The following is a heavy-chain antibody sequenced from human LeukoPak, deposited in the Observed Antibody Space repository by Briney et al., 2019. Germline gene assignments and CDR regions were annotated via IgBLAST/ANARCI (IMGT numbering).Heavy chain of an antibody. CDR3: ARGFWSGSPFDY. Sequence: KPSETLSLTCAVYGGSFSGYYWSWIRQPPGRGLEWIGEINHSGSTNYNPSLKSRVTISVDTSKNQFSPKLSSVTAADTAVYYCARGFWSGSPFDYWGQGTLVTVSS. J-gene: IGHJ4*02. CDR2: INHSGST. CDR1: GGSFSGYY. D-gene: IGHD3-3*01. V-gene: IGHV4-34*01.